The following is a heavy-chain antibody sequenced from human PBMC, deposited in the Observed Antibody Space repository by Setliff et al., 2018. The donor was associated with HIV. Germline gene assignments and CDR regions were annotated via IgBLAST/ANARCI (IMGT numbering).Heavy chain of an antibody. Sequence: GGSLRLSCAASGFTLSRYWMSWVRQAPGKGLEWVANINQDGSERHYVDSVKGRFTISRDNAKNLLSLQMNSLRVEDTAVYASPYYDFVWGSYQPDYWGQGTLVTV. CDR3: PYYDFVWGSYQPDY. D-gene: IGHD3-16*02. V-gene: IGHV3-7*01. CDR1: GFTLSRYW. CDR2: INQDGSER. J-gene: IGHJ4*02.